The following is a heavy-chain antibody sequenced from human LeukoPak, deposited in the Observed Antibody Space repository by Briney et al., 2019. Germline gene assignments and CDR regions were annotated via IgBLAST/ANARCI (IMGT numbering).Heavy chain of an antibody. D-gene: IGHD6-6*01. Sequence: PGESLKISCKGSGYSFTSYWISWVRQMPGKGLEWMGSIDPSDSYTNYSPSFQGHVTVSADKSISTAYQQWSSLKASDTAMYYCARSSSISARTGFDYWGQGTLVTVSS. J-gene: IGHJ4*02. CDR2: IDPSDSYT. CDR3: ARSSSISARTGFDY. CDR1: GYSFTSYW. V-gene: IGHV5-10-1*01.